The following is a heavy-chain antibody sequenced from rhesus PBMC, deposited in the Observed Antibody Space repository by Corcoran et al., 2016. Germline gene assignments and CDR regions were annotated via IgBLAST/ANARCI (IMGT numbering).Heavy chain of an antibody. D-gene: IGHD6-37*01. V-gene: IGHV3S25*01. Sequence: EVQLVESGGGLAKPGGSLRLSCAASGFTFSSYWMNWVRQAPGKGLEWVSAINSGGGSTYYADSGKGRFTIARDNSKHTLSLQMNSLRAEDTAVYYCAREWRVAHYFDYWGQGVLVTVSS. J-gene: IGHJ4*01. CDR3: AREWRVAHYFDY. CDR2: INSGGGST. CDR1: GFTFSSYW.